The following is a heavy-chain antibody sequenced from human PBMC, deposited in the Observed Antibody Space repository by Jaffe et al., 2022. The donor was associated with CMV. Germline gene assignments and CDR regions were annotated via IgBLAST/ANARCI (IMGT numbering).Heavy chain of an antibody. Sequence: EVQLVESGGGLVQPGGSLRLSCAASGFTVSNNYMSWVRQTPGKGLEWVSVIFSGGGTNYADSVKGRFTISRDISKNTLYLQMNSLRAEDTAVYYCARVDGHCINGICYKDWFDPWGQGTLVTVSS. V-gene: IGHV3-66*01. CDR3: ARVDGHCINGICYKDWFDP. CDR1: GFTVSNNY. D-gene: IGHD2-8*01. J-gene: IGHJ5*02. CDR2: IFSGGGT.